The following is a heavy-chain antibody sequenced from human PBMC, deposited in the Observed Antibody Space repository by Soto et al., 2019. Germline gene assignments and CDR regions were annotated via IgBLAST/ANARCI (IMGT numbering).Heavy chain of an antibody. CDR3: AGARENSYFYYGLNV. J-gene: IGHJ6*02. CDR1: GFSFGSYW. D-gene: IGHD1-26*01. CDR2: ISSDGGST. Sequence: SGGSLRLSCAASGFSFGSYWMHWVRQVPGGGLMWVSRISSDGGSTEYADSVQGRFIISRDNARNTLFLQMTSLRAEDTATYYCAGARENSYFYYGLNVWRQGTTVTVSS. V-gene: IGHV3-74*01.